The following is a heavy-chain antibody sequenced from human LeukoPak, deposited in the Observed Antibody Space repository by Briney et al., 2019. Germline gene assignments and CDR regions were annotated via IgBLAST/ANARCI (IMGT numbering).Heavy chain of an antibody. Sequence: PGGSLRLSCAASGFTFSSYSMNWVRQAPGKGLEWVSYITSNGNSVYYAASVKGRFTISRDNAKNSLDLQMNSLRVEDTGIYYCVKVAKYYYGSETYYFFEHWGQGTPVTASS. CDR2: ITSNGNSV. V-gene: IGHV3-48*04. D-gene: IGHD3-10*01. CDR1: GFTFSSYS. CDR3: VKVAKYYYGSETYYFFEH. J-gene: IGHJ4*02.